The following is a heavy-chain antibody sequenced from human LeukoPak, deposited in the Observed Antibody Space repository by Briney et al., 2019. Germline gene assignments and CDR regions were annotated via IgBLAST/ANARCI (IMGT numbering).Heavy chain of an antibody. Sequence: GGSLRLSCADSGFTLSSNYMSWVRQAPGKRLEGVSVIYSGGSTYYADSVKGRFTISRDNSKNTLYLQMNSLRAEDTAVYYCARDEYYYGSGSYSHYYYGMDVWGQGTTVTVSS. CDR3: ARDEYYYGSGSYSHYYYGMDV. J-gene: IGHJ6*02. CDR1: GFTLSSNY. CDR2: IYSGGST. D-gene: IGHD3-10*01. V-gene: IGHV3-53*01.